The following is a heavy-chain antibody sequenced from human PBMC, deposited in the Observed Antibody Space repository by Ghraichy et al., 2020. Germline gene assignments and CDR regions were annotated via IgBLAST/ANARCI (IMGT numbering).Heavy chain of an antibody. CDR1: GFTFNYFG. CDR3: AKEGELGTQLWLKGDY. V-gene: IGHV3-23*01. Sequence: GESLNISCAASGFTFNYFGMSWVRQAPGKGPEWVSSISGGGVSSHYSNSARGRFTISRDNSRNALYLQMNSLRAEDTAIYYCAKEGELGTQLWLKGDYWGQGTLVTVSS. D-gene: IGHD5-18*01. CDR2: ISGGGVSS. J-gene: IGHJ4*02.